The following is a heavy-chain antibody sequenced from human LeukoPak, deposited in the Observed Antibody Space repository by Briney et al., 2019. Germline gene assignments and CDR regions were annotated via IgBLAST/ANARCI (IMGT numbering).Heavy chain of an antibody. V-gene: IGHV3-23*01. CDR3: AKDLVRTVTTYGYFDY. CDR1: GFTFATYA. CDR2: ISVGVGST. J-gene: IGHJ4*02. Sequence: GGSLRLSCAASGFTFATYAMNWVRQAPGRGLKWVSFISVGVGSTYYADSVKGRFTISRDNSKNTLYLQMNSLRAEDTAVYYCAKDLVRTVTTYGYFDYWGQGTLVTVSS. D-gene: IGHD4-17*01.